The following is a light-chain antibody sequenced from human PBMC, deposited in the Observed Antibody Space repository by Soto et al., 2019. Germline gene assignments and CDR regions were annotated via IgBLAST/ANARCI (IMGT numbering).Light chain of an antibody. V-gene: IGKV3-20*01. J-gene: IGKJ1*01. Sequence: EIVLTQSPGTLSLSPGERATLSCRASQSVSNNYLTWYQQKPGQGPRVLIYGASSRATGIPDRFSGSGSGTDFTLTISRLEPEDFAVYYCQQYGGSTRTFGQGTKVDIK. CDR2: GAS. CDR1: QSVSNNY. CDR3: QQYGGSTRT.